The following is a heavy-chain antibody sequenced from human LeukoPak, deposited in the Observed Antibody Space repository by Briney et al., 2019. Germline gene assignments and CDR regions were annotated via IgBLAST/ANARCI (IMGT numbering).Heavy chain of an antibody. CDR1: GYTFTSYD. V-gene: IGHV1-8*03. CDR2: MNPNSGNT. CDR3: ARAKTIAARRSGWFDP. J-gene: IGHJ5*02. Sequence: ASVKVSCKASGYTFTSYDINWVRQATGQGLDWMGWMNPNSGNTGYAQKFQGRVTITRNTSISTAYMELSSLRSEDTAVYYCARAKTIAARRSGWFDPWGQGTLVTVSS. D-gene: IGHD6-6*01.